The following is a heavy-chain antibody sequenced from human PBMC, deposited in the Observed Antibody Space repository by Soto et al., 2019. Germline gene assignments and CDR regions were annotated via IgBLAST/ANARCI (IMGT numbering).Heavy chain of an antibody. D-gene: IGHD3-10*01. CDR3: ARESFNYYGSGSYLDY. CDR1: GFTFSSYG. Sequence: QVQLVESGGGVVQPGRSLRLSCAASGFTFSSYGMHWVRQAPGKGLEWVAVIWYDGSDKYYADSVKGRFTISRDNSKNTLYLQMNSLRAEDTAVYYCARESFNYYGSGSYLDYWGQGTLVTVSS. V-gene: IGHV3-33*01. CDR2: IWYDGSDK. J-gene: IGHJ4*02.